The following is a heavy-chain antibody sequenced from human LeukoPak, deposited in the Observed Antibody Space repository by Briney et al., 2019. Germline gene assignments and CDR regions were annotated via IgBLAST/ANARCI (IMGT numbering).Heavy chain of an antibody. CDR3: ARWYSSSGYFDY. J-gene: IGHJ4*02. D-gene: IGHD6-6*01. V-gene: IGHV4-38-2*01. Sequence: SLTLSLTCAVSRYSISSGYYWGWIRPPPGKGLEEIGSIYHSGSTYYNPSLKSRVTISVDTSKNQFPLKLSSVTAADTAVYYCARWYSSSGYFDYWGQGTLVTVSS. CDR2: IYHSGST. CDR1: RYSISSGYY.